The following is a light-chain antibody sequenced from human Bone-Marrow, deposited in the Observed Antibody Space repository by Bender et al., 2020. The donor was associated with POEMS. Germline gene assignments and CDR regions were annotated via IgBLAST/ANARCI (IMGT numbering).Light chain of an antibody. V-gene: IGLV2-14*02. J-gene: IGLJ3*02. CDR1: SSDVGSYNL. Sequence: QSALTQPASVSGSPGQSITISCTGTSSDVGSYNLVSWYQRHPGKAPKVMIYEGSKRPSGVPDRFSGSKSGTSASLAITGLQAEDEGDYYCQSYDNSLGGWVFGGGTKLAVL. CDR3: QSYDNSLGGWV. CDR2: EGS.